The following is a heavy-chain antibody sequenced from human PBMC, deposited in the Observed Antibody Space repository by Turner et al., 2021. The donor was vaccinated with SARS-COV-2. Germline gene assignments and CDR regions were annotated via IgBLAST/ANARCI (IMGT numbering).Heavy chain of an antibody. V-gene: IGHV3-9*01. J-gene: IGHJ5*01. CDR1: GFTFDDYA. CDR3: AKGGGLDYTNWFDS. Sequence: EVQLVESGGGLVQPGRSLRLSCAASGFTFDDYAMHWVRQAPGKGLEWVSGISWNSGSIGNADSVKRRFTISRDNAKNSLYLQMNSLRAEDTALYYCAKGGGLDYTNWFDSWGQGTLVTVSS. CDR2: ISWNSGSI. D-gene: IGHD4-4*01.